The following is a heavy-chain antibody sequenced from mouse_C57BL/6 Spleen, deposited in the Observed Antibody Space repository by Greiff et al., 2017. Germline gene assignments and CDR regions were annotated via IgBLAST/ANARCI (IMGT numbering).Heavy chain of an antibody. V-gene: IGHV1-15*01. Sequence: VKLVESGAELVRPGASVTLSCKASGYTFTDYEMHWVKQTPVHGLEWIGAIDPETGGTAYNQKFKGKAILTADKSSSTAYMELRSLTSEDSAVYYCTRSTMITTILDYWGQGTSRTVSS. D-gene: IGHD2-4*01. CDR3: TRSTMITTILDY. CDR2: IDPETGGT. CDR1: GYTFTDYE. J-gene: IGHJ2*03.